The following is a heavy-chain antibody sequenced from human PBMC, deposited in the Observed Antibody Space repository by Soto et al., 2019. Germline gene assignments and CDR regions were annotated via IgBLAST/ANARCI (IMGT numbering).Heavy chain of an antibody. CDR1: GFTFSSYG. D-gene: IGHD2-15*01. CDR2: IWYDGSNK. J-gene: IGHJ4*02. Sequence: GGSLRLSCAASGFTFSSYGMHWVRQAPGKGLEWVAVIWYDGSNKYYADSVKGRFTISRDNSKNTLYLQMNSLRAEDTAVYYCARDSSDIVVVVAANKAPFDYWGQGTLVTVSS. CDR3: ARDSSDIVVVVAANKAPFDY. V-gene: IGHV3-33*01.